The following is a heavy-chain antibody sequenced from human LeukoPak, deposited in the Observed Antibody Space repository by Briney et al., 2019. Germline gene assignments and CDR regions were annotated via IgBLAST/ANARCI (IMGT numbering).Heavy chain of an antibody. Sequence: GESLKISCESSGYSFTTYWIGWLRQVPGKGLEWMGIICPGDSDTRYSPSFQGQVTISADKSTSTAYLQWSSLKASDTAMYYCAKSHGGGATHTWGQGTLVTVST. V-gene: IGHV5-51*01. CDR2: ICPGDSDT. CDR1: GYSFTTYW. D-gene: IGHD1-26*01. CDR3: AKSHGGGATHT. J-gene: IGHJ5*02.